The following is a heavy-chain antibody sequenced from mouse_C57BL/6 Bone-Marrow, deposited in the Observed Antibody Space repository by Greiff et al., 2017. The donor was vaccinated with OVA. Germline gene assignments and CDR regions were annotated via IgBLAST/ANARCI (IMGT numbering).Heavy chain of an antibody. CDR2: INYDGSST. Sequence: DVKLVESEGGLVQPGSSMKLSCTASGFTFSDYYMAWVRQVPEKGLEWVANINYDGSSTYYLDSLKSRFIISRDNAKNILYLQMSSLKSEDTATYYCARVPSPYYFDYWGQGTTLTVSS. V-gene: IGHV5-16*01. CDR1: GFTFSDYY. J-gene: IGHJ2*01. CDR3: ARVPSPYYFDY.